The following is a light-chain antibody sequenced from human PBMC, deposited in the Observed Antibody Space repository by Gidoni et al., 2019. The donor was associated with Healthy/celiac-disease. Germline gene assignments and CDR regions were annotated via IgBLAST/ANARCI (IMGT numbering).Light chain of an antibody. Sequence: EIQMTQSPSSLSASVGDRVTITCRASQSISSYLNWYQQKPGKAPKLLIYAASSLQSGVPSRFSGSGSGTDFTLTISSLQPEDFATYYCQQSYSLWTFGQGTKVEIK. CDR1: QSISSY. J-gene: IGKJ1*01. V-gene: IGKV1-39*01. CDR2: AAS. CDR3: QQSYSLWT.